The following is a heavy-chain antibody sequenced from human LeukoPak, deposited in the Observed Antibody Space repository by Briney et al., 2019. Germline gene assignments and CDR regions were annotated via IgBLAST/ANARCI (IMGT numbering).Heavy chain of an antibody. Sequence: GGSLRLSCAASGFTFSSYWMSWVRQAPGKGLEWVANIKQDGSEKYYVDSVKGRFTISRDNAKNSLYLQMNSLRAEDTAVYYCARGGRAGSSSPHPLWYYYYYMDVWGKGTTVTVSS. J-gene: IGHJ6*03. CDR1: GFTFSSYW. CDR3: ARGGRAGSSSPHPLWYYYYYMDV. V-gene: IGHV3-7*03. CDR2: IKQDGSEK. D-gene: IGHD6-6*01.